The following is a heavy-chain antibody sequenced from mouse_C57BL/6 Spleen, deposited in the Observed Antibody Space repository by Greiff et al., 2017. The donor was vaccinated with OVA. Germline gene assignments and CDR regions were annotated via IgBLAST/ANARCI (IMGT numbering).Heavy chain of an antibody. CDR3: GRWACYCSYGAFDY. V-gene: IGHV1-18*01. D-gene: IGHD1-1*01. CDR1: GYTFTDYN. J-gene: IGHJ2*01. CDR2: INPNNGGT. Sequence: EVQRVESGPELVKPGASVKIPCKASGYTFTDYNMDWVKQSHGKSLEWIGDINPNNGGTIYNQKFKGKATLTVDKSSSTAYMELRSLTSEDTADYDWGRWACYCSYGAFDYWGQGTTLTVSS.